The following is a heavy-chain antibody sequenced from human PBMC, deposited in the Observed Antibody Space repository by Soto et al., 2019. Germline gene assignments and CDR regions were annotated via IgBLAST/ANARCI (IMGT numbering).Heavy chain of an antibody. V-gene: IGHV4-61*01. D-gene: IGHD3-9*01. CDR3: ARVGFPYYDILTGYYGSRAGYFDY. Sequence: SESLSLTCTVSGGSVNSGSYYLSLIRQPSGKRLERIGYIYYSGSTNYNPSLKSRVTISVDTSKNQFSLKLSSVTAADTAVYYCARVGFPYYDILTGYYGSRAGYFDYWGQGTLVTVS. CDR1: GGSVNSGSYY. CDR2: IYYSGST. J-gene: IGHJ4*02.